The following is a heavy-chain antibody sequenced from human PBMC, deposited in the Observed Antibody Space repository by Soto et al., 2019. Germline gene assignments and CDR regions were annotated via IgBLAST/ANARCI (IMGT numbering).Heavy chain of an antibody. V-gene: IGHV3-23*01. CDR2: ISGSGGST. CDR3: AKGEVGVVVVAASFFEY. Sequence: GGSLRLSCAASGFTFSSYAMSWVRQAPGKGLEWVSAISGSGGSTYYADSVKGRFTISRDNSKNTLYLQMNSLRAEDTAVYYCAKGEVGVVVVAASFFEYWGQGTLVTGSS. D-gene: IGHD2-15*01. CDR1: GFTFSSYA. J-gene: IGHJ4*02.